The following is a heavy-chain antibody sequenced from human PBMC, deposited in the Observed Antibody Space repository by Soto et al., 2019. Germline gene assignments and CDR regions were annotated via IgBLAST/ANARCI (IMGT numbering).Heavy chain of an antibody. CDR1: EFSLTTSGVG. D-gene: IGHD3-3*01. V-gene: IGHV2-5*02. Sequence: QITLNESGPPVVRPTETLTLTCRFSEFSLTTSGVGVGWIRQSPGKAPEWLALIYWDDDKRYSASLKSRLTITKDTSKNQVVLTVSDLDPTDTATYYCAHRVLRTVFGLVTTTAIYFDFWGQGTPVAVSS. CDR2: IYWDDDK. CDR3: AHRVLRTVFGLVTTTAIYFDF. J-gene: IGHJ4*02.